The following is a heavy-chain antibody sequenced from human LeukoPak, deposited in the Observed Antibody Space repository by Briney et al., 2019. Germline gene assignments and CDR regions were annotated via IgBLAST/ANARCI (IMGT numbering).Heavy chain of an antibody. CDR1: GGSISSSSYW. J-gene: IGHJ4*02. CDR3: ARSGLGFDY. V-gene: IGHV4-4*02. Sequence: SETLSLTCAVSGGSISSSSYWWSWVRQPPGKGLEWIGEIYHGGSTNYNPSLTSRVTISLDESKNQFSLKLTSVTAADTAVYFCARSGLGFDYWGQGTLVSVSS. D-gene: IGHD7-27*01. CDR2: IYHGGST.